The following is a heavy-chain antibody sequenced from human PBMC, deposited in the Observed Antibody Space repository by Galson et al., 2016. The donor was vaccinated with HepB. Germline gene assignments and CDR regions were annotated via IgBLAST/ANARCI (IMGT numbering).Heavy chain of an antibody. CDR3: ATRNYGAYNLIDY. D-gene: IGHD4-17*01. CDR2: IYSGGTT. V-gene: IGHV3-53*01. J-gene: IGHJ4*02. Sequence: SLRLSCAASGVSVSVNYMSWVRQAPGKGLEWVSFIYSGGTTFYADSVKGRFTISRDNSNNTLYLQMTSLRAEDAALYYCATRNYGAYNLIDYWGQGTLVTVSS. CDR1: GVSVSVNY.